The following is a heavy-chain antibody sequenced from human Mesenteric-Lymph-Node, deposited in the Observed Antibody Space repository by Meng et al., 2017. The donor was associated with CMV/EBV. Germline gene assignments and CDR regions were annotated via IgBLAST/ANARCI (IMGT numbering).Heavy chain of an antibody. CDR3: ARGARGTMAFDI. J-gene: IGHJ3*02. CDR1: GCSFTSYW. Sequence: CKGSGCSFTSYWISGVRQLPGKGLEWMGIIYPGDSDTRYSPSFQGQVTISADKSISTAYLQWSSLKASDTAMYYCARGARGTMAFDIWGQGTMVTVSS. CDR2: IYPGDSDT. V-gene: IGHV5-51*01.